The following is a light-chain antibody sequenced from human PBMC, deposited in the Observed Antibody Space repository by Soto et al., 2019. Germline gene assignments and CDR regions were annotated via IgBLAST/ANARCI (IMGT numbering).Light chain of an antibody. CDR1: QSISSW. CDR2: DAS. CDR3: QQYNSYSET. V-gene: IGKV1-5*01. Sequence: DIQMTQSPSTLSASVGDGVRMTCRASQSISSWLAWYQQKPGKAPKLLIYDASSLESGVPSRFSGSGSGTEFTLTISSLQPDDFATYYCQQYNSYSETFGQGTKVDI. J-gene: IGKJ1*01.